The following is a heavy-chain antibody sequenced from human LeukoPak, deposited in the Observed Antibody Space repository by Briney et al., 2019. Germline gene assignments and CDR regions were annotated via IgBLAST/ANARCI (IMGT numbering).Heavy chain of an antibody. CDR3: AKAYSGYDYKLDY. D-gene: IGHD5-12*01. CDR1: GFTFSSYA. J-gene: IGHJ4*02. V-gene: IGHV3-30-3*01. Sequence: HPGGSLRLSCAASGFTFSSYAMHWVRQAPGKGLEWVAVISYDGSNKYYADSVKGRFTISRDNSKNTLYLQMNSLRAEDTAVYYCAKAYSGYDYKLDYWGQGTLVTVSS. CDR2: ISYDGSNK.